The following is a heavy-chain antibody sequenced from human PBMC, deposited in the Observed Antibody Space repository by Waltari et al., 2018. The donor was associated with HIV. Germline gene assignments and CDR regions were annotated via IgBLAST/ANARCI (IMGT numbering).Heavy chain of an antibody. J-gene: IGHJ4*02. CDR1: GFTFKNFA. CDR2: IYYDGRKK. V-gene: IGHV3-33*01. Sequence: QVQLVEYGGGVVQPGRSLRLSCAASGFTFKNFAINWGRQAPGKGLDWVGNIYYDGRKKFYGDSGRGRFTISRDNSKQILYLQMNSLRVEDTALYYCARDYNYAPDYWGQGTLVVVSS. D-gene: IGHD5-18*01. CDR3: ARDYNYAPDY.